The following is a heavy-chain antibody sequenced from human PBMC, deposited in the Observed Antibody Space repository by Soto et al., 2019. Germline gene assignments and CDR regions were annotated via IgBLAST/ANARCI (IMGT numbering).Heavy chain of an antibody. J-gene: IGHJ3*01. V-gene: IGHV3-23*01. Sequence: EVQLLESGGGLVQPGGSLRLSCVASGFTSSNYAMSWVRQAPGKGLEWVSTLGGGGAGIYYADSVKGRFTISRDTSKNTLYLQMNSLRAEDTAIYYCAKSTWGGAAFDFWGQGTMVTVSS. CDR3: AKSTWGGAAFDF. CDR1: GFTSSNYA. D-gene: IGHD7-27*01. CDR2: LGGGGAGI.